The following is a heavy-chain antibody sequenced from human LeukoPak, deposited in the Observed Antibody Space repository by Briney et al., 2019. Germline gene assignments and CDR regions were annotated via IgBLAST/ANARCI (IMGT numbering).Heavy chain of an antibody. J-gene: IGHJ4*02. D-gene: IGHD6-13*01. Sequence: ASVKVSCKASGYTFTSYDINWVRQATGQGLEWMGWMNPNSGNTGYAQKFQGRVTMTRNTSISTAYMELSSLRSEDSAVYYCARGWGSSSPFTDWGQGTLVTVSS. CDR1: GYTFTSYD. CDR2: MNPNSGNT. CDR3: ARGWGSSSPFTD. V-gene: IGHV1-8*01.